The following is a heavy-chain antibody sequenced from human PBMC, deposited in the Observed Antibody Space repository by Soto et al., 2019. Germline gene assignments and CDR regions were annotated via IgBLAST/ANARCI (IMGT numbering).Heavy chain of an antibody. J-gene: IGHJ4*02. V-gene: IGHV1-3*01. CDR3: AILGTYYFDNSDNYFDF. D-gene: IGHD3-22*01. CDR1: GYTLTRYS. Sequence: ASVKVSCKASGYTLTRYSIDWVRQSTGQRLEWMGWINAGNGNTKFSQKFQGRVTITRDTSASTAYMELRGLRSEDTAVYYCAILGTYYFDNSDNYFDFWGQGTLVTVSS. CDR2: INAGNGNT.